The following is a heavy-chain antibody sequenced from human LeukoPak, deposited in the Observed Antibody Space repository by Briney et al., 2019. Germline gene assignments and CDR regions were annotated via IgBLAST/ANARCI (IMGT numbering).Heavy chain of an antibody. CDR1: GGSISSYY. V-gene: IGHV4-4*07. CDR3: ARAPGGRYYYYYYMDV. Sequence: SETLSLTCTVSGGSISSYYWSWIRQPAGKGLEWIGRIYTSGSTNYNPSLKSRVTISVDTSKNQFSLKLSSVTAADTAVYYCARAPGGRYYYYYYMDVWGKGTTVTVSS. J-gene: IGHJ6*03. CDR2: IYTSGST. D-gene: IGHD3-16*01.